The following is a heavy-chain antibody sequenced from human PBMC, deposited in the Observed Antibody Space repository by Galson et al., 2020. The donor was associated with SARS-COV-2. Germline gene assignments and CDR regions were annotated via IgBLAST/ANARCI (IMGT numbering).Heavy chain of an antibody. CDR1: GDSITSSDNY. CDR2: IYYSGGN. CDR3: ARHRRGSVWWSFDS. D-gene: IGHD6-19*01. V-gene: IGHV4-39*01. J-gene: IGHJ4*02. Sequence: SETLSLTCTVSGDSITSSDNYWGWIRQSPGKGLEWIGSIYYSGGNFYNPSVRSRVAISVDTSKRQFFLKLNSVTAADTAVYYCARHRRGSVWWSFDSWGQGTLVTVSS.